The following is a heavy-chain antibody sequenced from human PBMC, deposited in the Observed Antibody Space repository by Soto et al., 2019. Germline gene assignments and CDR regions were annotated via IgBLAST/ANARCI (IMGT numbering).Heavy chain of an antibody. J-gene: IGHJ6*02. V-gene: IGHV3-9*01. CDR3: VKDISGRGSYYYYYGMDV. CDR2: ISWNAGDM. CDR1: GFTFDDYA. D-gene: IGHD3-16*01. Sequence: GGSLRLSCAASGFTFDDYAMHWVRQAPGKGLEWVSGISWNAGDMRYADSVKARFTISRDNAKNSLYLQMNSLRAEDTALYYCVKDISGRGSYYYYYGMDVWGQGTLVTVSS.